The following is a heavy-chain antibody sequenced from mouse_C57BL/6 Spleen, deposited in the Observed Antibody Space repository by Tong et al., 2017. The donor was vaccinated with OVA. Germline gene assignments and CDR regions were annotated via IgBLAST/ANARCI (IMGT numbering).Heavy chain of an antibody. Sequence: EVQLQESGPVLVKPGASVKMSCKASGYTFTDYNMNWVKQSNGKSLEWIGVINPNYGTTSYNQKFKGKATLTVDQSSSTAYMQLNSLTSEDSAVYYCARDYGSRDYFDYWGQGTTLTVSS. J-gene: IGHJ2*01. D-gene: IGHD1-1*01. V-gene: IGHV1-39*01. CDR1: GYTFTDYN. CDR3: ARDYGSRDYFDY. CDR2: INPNYGTT.